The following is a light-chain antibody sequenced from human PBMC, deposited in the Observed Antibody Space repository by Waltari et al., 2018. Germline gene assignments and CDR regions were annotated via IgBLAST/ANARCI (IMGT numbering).Light chain of an antibody. CDR2: KAS. Sequence: DIQMTQSPSTLSASVGDRVTITCRASQSLVGWLAWYQQKPGKAPNLLIYKASNLESGVPSRFSGSGSGTEFTLTISSLQPDDFATYYCQQYKSYSRTFGQGTKVEIK. V-gene: IGKV1-5*03. J-gene: IGKJ1*01. CDR3: QQYKSYSRT. CDR1: QSLVGW.